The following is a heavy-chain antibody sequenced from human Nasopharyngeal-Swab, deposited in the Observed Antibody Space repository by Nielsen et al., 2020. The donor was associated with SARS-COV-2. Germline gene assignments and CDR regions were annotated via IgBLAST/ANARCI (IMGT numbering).Heavy chain of an antibody. J-gene: IGHJ5*02. CDR3: ARALTRSITIFGVVIPNWFDP. Sequence: ASVKVSCKASGYTFTDYYMHWVRQAPGQGLEWMGWMNPNSGNTGYAQKFQGRVTMTRNTSISTAYMELSSLRSEDTAVYYCARALTRSITIFGVVIPNWFDPWGRGTLVTDSS. CDR1: GYTFTDYY. D-gene: IGHD3-3*01. V-gene: IGHV1-8*02. CDR2: MNPNSGNT.